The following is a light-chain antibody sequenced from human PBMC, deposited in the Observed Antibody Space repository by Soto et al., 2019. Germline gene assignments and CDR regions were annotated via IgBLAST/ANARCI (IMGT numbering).Light chain of an antibody. J-gene: IGLJ1*01. CDR3: SSYTSTSTYV. Sequence: QSALTQPPSVSGSPGQSVTISCTGTSSDVGSSNGVSWYQQPPGTAPKLMIYDVSNRPSGVPDRFSGSKSGNTASLTISGLQAEDEADYYCSSYTSTSTYVFGNGTKVX. CDR2: DVS. CDR1: SSDVGSSNG. V-gene: IGLV2-18*02.